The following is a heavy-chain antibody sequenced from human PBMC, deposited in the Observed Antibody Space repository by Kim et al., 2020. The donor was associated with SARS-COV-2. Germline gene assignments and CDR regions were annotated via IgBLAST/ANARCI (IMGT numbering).Heavy chain of an antibody. Sequence: SETLSLTCTVSGGSISSGGYYWSWIRQHPGKGLEWIGYIYYSGSTYYNPSLKSRVTISLDTSKNQFSLKLSSVTAADTAVYYCARGKGDDSGAFDYWGQGTLVTVSS. V-gene: IGHV4-31*03. CDR3: ARGKGDDSGAFDY. CDR2: IYYSGST. J-gene: IGHJ4*02. D-gene: IGHD3-22*01. CDR1: GGSISSGGYY.